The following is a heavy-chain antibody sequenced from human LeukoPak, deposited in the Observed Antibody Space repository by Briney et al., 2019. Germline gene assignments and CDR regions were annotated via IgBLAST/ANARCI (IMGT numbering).Heavy chain of an antibody. CDR1: GFTFSSYS. CDR3: ARVEWLRSEAFDI. D-gene: IGHD5-12*01. V-gene: IGHV3-21*01. J-gene: IGHJ3*02. CDR2: ISSSSSYI. Sequence: GGSLRLSCAASGFTFSSYSMNWVRQAPGKGLEWVSSISSSSSYIYYADSVKGPFTISRDNAKNSLYLQMNSLRAEDTAVYYCARVEWLRSEAFDIWGQGTMVTVSS.